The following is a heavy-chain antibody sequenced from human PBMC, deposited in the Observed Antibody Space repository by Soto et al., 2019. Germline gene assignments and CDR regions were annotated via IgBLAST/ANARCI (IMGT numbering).Heavy chain of an antibody. CDR3: ARSPVDTDIINSFDY. D-gene: IGHD5-18*01. CDR1: GGSVSSGDYY. V-gene: IGHV4-61*08. Sequence: PSETLSLTCTVSGGSVSSGDYYWSWIRQPPGKGLEWIGYIYYSGSTNYNPSLKSRVSISLDTSKNQFSLRLTSVTAADTAVYYCARSPVDTDIINSFDYWGQGTLVTVSS. J-gene: IGHJ4*02. CDR2: IYYSGST.